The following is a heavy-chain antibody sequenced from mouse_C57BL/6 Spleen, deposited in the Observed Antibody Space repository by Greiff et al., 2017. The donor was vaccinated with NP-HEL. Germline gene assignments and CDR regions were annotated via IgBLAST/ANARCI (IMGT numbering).Heavy chain of an antibody. CDR2: IYPGSGST. V-gene: IGHV1-55*01. CDR1: GYTFTSYW. D-gene: IGHD2-4*01. J-gene: IGHJ1*03. Sequence: VKPGASVKMSCKASGYTFTSYWITWVKQRPGQGLEWIGDIYPGSGSTNYNEKFKSKATLTVDTSSSTAYMQLSSLTSEDSAVYYCARYYYDYDWYFDVWGTGTTVTVSS. CDR3: ARYYYDYDWYFDV.